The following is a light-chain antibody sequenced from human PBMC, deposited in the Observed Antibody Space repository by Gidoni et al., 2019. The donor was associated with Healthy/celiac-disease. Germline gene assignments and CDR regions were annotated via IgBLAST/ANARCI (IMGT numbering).Light chain of an antibody. CDR1: QGISSY. Sequence: DIQLTQSPSFLSASVGDRVTITCRASQGISSYLAWYQPKPGKAPKLLIYAASTLQSGVPSRFSVSGSGTEFTLTISSLQPEDFATYYCQQLNSYPPSIAFGQGTRLEIK. V-gene: IGKV1-9*01. CDR2: AAS. J-gene: IGKJ5*01. CDR3: QQLNSYPPSIA.